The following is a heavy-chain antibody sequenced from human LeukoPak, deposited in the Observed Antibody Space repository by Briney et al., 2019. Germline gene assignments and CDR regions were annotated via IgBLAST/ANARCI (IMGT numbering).Heavy chain of an antibody. V-gene: IGHV4-59*08. CDR1: GGSIRSNY. D-gene: IGHD3-10*01. CDR2: IYHSGNT. J-gene: IGHJ4*02. CDR3: ARRSETQLWFGDF. Sequence: SETLSLTCSVSGGSIRSNYWSWIQQPPGKGLEWIGYIYHSGNTNYNPSLKSRVTISVDTSKNQFSLNLRSVTAADTAVYYCARRSETQLWFGDFWGQGTLVTVSS.